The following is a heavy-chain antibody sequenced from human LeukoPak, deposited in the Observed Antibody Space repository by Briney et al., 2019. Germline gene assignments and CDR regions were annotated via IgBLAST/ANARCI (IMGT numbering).Heavy chain of an antibody. V-gene: IGHV3-7*01. CDR2: IKQDGSEK. CDR3: ARSGSGYFDY. CDR1: GITLSVYW. J-gene: IGHJ4*02. Sequence: PGGSLRLSCAASGITLSVYWMSWVRQAPGKGLEWVANIKQDGSEKYYRDSVQGRFTIPRDNAKNSLYLQMNSLRAEDTAVYYCARSGSGYFDYWGQGSLVTVSS.